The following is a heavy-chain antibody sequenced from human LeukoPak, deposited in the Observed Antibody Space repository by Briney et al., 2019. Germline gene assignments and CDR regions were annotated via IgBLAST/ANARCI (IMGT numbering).Heavy chain of an antibody. J-gene: IGHJ4*02. V-gene: IGHV4-39*01. Sequence: SETLSLTCTVSGASISSNSYYWGWIRQPPRKGLEWIGAIYSGGNSYYNPSLKRRVTISVDTSKNQFSLKLSSVTAADSAIYYCASNSGSYVDYWGQGTLVTVSS. CDR1: GASISSNSYY. CDR3: ASNSGSYVDY. CDR2: IYSGGNS. D-gene: IGHD1-26*01.